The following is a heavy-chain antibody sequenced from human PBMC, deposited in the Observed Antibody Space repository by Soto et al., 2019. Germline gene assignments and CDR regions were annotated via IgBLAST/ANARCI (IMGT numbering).Heavy chain of an antibody. V-gene: IGHV4-39*01. Sequence: SETLSLTCTVSGGSISSSSYYWGWIRQPPGKGLEWIGTMYYSGSTYYNPSLKSRVTISVDTSKNQFSLKLNSVTAADTAVYYCARRDPYCGGDRCDWFDPWGQGTLVTVSS. J-gene: IGHJ5*02. D-gene: IGHD2-21*02. CDR2: MYYSGST. CDR1: GGSISSSSYY. CDR3: ARRDPYCGGDRCDWFDP.